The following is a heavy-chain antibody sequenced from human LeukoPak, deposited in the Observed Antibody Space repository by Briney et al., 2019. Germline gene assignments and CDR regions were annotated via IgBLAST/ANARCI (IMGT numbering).Heavy chain of an antibody. CDR2: ISGSGGST. D-gene: IGHD1-20*01. CDR1: GFTFSSYA. V-gene: IGHV3-23*01. J-gene: IGHJ6*03. CDR3: AKAGAITGRATPAGRGPYYYMDV. Sequence: GGSLRLSCAASGFTFSSYAMSWVRQAPGKGLEWVSAISGSGGSTYYADSVKGRFTISRDNSKNTLYLQMNSLRAEDTAVYYCAKAGAITGRATPAGRGPYYYMDVWGKGTTVTVSS.